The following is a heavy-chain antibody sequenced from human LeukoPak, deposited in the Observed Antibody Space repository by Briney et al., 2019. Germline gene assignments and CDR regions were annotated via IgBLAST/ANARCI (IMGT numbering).Heavy chain of an antibody. CDR3: ARENVILAYGMDV. CDR2: IYYSGST. CDR1: GGSISSGGYY. J-gene: IGHJ6*02. Sequence: SETLSLTCTVSGGSISSGGYYWSWIRQHPGKGLERIGYIYYSGSTYYNPSLKSRVTISVDTSKNQFSLKLSSVTAADTAVYYCARENVILAYGMDVWGQGTTVTVSS. V-gene: IGHV4-31*03. D-gene: IGHD3/OR15-3a*01.